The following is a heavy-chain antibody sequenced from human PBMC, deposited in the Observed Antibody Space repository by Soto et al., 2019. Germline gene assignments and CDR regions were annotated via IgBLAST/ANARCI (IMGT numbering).Heavy chain of an antibody. CDR3: AREGVRRRAATRGAFDI. Sequence: QVQLVQSGAEVKKPGSSVKVSCKASGGTFSSYVISWVRQAPGQGLEWMGGIIPIFGTANYAQKLQGRVTLTADEATSTGDMELSSLRYEDTAVYYCAREGVRRRAATRGAFDIWGQGTMVSVSS. CDR1: GGTFSSYV. V-gene: IGHV1-69*01. CDR2: IIPIFGTA. D-gene: IGHD3-10*01. J-gene: IGHJ3*02.